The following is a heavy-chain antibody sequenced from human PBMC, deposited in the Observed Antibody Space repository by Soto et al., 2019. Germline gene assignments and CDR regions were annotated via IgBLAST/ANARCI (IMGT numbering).Heavy chain of an antibody. CDR1: GGSFSGYY. CDR2: INHSGST. J-gene: IGHJ6*02. Sequence: SETLSLTCAVYGGSFSGYYWSWIRQPPGKGLEWIGEINHSGSTNYNPSLKSRVTISVDTSKNQFSLKLSSVTAADTAVYYCAIGYSSGWYDFSPYYYYGMDVWGQGTTVTVSS. CDR3: AIGYSSGWYDFSPYYYYGMDV. D-gene: IGHD6-19*01. V-gene: IGHV4-34*01.